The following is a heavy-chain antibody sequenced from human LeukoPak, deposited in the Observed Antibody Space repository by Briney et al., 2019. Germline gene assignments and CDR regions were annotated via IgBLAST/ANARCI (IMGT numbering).Heavy chain of an antibody. J-gene: IGHJ4*02. Sequence: PSETLSLTCTVSGGSLSSYYWSWIRQPPGKGLEWIGYIYYSGSTNYNPSLKSRVTISVDTSKNQFSLKLSSVTAADTAVYYCARQGDYGDYVHYWGQGTLVTVSS. CDR3: ARQGDYGDYVHY. CDR1: GGSLSSYY. D-gene: IGHD4-17*01. CDR2: IYYSGST. V-gene: IGHV4-59*01.